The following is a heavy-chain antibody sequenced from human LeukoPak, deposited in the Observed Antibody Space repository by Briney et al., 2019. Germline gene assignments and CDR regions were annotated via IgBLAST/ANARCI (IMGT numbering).Heavy chain of an antibody. CDR2: ISYDGSNK. Sequence: GGSLRLSCAASGFTFSSYAMHWVRQAPGKGLGWVAVISYDGSNKYYADSVKGRFTISRDNSKNTLYLQMNSLRAEDTAVYYCAREDYYYYGMDVWGQGTTVTVSS. J-gene: IGHJ6*02. CDR1: GFTFSSYA. V-gene: IGHV3-30*04. CDR3: AREDYYYYGMDV.